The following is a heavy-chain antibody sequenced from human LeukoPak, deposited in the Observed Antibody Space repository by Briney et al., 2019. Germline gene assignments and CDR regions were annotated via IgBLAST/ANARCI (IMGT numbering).Heavy chain of an antibody. CDR2: ISSSGSTI. J-gene: IGHJ4*02. V-gene: IGHV3-11*01. Sequence: PGGSLRLSCAASGFTFSDYYMSWIRQAPGKGLEWVSYISSSGSTIYYADSVKGRFTISRDNAKNSLYLQMNSLRAEDTALYYCARVLIELLSPYYFDYWGQGTLVTVSS. CDR1: GFTFSDYY. CDR3: ARVLIELLSPYYFDY. D-gene: IGHD1-26*01.